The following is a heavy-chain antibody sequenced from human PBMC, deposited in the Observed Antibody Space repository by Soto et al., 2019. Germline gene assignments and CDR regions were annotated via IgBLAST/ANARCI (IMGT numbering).Heavy chain of an antibody. V-gene: IGHV4-34*01. CDR3: ARGGSSDWQVAFDF. CDR2: VNHNGRN. J-gene: IGHJ3*01. D-gene: IGHD6-19*01. Sequence: SEALSLTSDVYGGAFSCYFWNWIRQSPGKGLEWIGKVNHNGRNNYNPSLKSRVTISLGMSKKQISLKLTSVTAADTAVYYCARGGSSDWQVAFDFWGQGTMVTVSS. CDR1: GGAFSCYF.